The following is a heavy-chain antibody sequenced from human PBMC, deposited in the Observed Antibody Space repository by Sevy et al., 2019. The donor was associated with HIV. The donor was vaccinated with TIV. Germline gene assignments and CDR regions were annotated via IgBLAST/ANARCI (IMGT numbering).Heavy chain of an antibody. CDR3: ARDHVKDGDLGDSYYLAMDF. V-gene: IGHV3-11*01. CDR1: GFTLSDYY. D-gene: IGHD4-17*01. CDR2: ISGKDDNK. J-gene: IGHJ6*02. Sequence: GGSLRLSCAASGFTLSDYYMSWIRQAPGKGLEWVSYISGKDDNKYYADSVKGRFTISRDNAKNSVYLQMNSLRAEDTVVYDGARDHVKDGDLGDSYYLAMDFWGQGTMVTVSS.